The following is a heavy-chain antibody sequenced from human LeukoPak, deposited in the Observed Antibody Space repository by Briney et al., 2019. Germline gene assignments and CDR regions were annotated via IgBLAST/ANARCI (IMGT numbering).Heavy chain of an antibody. CDR3: ARNYGGAYYLDY. Sequence: SETLSLTCTVSGXSISGYYGSWIRQPAGKGLEWIGRIYSSGSTNYNPSLKSRVTMSVDTSKNQSSLKLSSVTAADTAVYYCARNYGGAYYLDYWGQGTLVTVSS. V-gene: IGHV4-4*07. CDR2: IYSSGST. J-gene: IGHJ4*02. CDR1: GXSISGYY. D-gene: IGHD4/OR15-4a*01.